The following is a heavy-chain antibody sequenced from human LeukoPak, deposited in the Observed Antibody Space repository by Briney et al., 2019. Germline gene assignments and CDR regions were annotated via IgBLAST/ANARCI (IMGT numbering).Heavy chain of an antibody. CDR3: ARSSKSRGDDY. V-gene: IGHV4-39*07. D-gene: IGHD3-10*01. CDR1: GGSISSSSYY. J-gene: IGHJ4*02. Sequence: SETLSLTCTVSGGSISSSSYYWGWIRQPPGKGLEWIGSIYYSGSTYYNPSLKSRVTISVDTSKNQFSLKLSSVTAADTAVYYCARSSKSRGDDYWGQGTLVTVSS. CDR2: IYYSGST.